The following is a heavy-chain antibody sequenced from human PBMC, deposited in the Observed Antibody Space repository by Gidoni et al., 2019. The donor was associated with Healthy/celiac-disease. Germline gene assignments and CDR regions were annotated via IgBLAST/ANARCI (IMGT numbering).Heavy chain of an antibody. Sequence: QVQLVQSGAEVTKPGSSVKVSCKASGGTFSSYTISWVRQAPGQGLEWMGRIIPILGIANYAQKFQGRVTITADKSTSTAYMELSSLRSEDTAVYYCARVGGCSSTSCYDYYYYGMDVWGQGTTVTVSS. CDR2: IIPILGIA. CDR1: GGTFSSYT. V-gene: IGHV1-69*02. D-gene: IGHD2-2*01. CDR3: ARVGGCSSTSCYDYYYYGMDV. J-gene: IGHJ6*02.